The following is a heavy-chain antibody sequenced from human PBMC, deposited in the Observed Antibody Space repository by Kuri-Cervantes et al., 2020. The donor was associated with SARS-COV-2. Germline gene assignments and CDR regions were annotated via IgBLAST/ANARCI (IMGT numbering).Heavy chain of an antibody. CDR3: ARDLTPFGVFDY. CDR2: IWYDGSNK. V-gene: IGHV3-33*01. J-gene: IGHJ4*02. CDR1: GFTFSSYG. Sequence: GGSLRLSCAASGFTFSSYGMHWVRQAPGKGLEWVAVIWYDGSNKYYADSVKGRFTISRDNSKNTLYLQMNSLRAEDTAVYYCARDLTPFGVFDYWDQGTLVTVSS. D-gene: IGHD3-10*01.